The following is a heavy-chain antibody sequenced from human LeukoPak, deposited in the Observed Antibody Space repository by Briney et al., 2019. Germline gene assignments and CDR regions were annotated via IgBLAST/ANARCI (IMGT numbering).Heavy chain of an antibody. J-gene: IGHJ4*02. Sequence: SSDTLSLTCAVSRYSISSSNWWGWIRQPPGKGLEWIGYIYYSGSTYYNPSLKSRVTMSVDTSKNQFSLKLSSVTAVDTAVYYCARSHDYSNYYLDYWGQGALATVSS. CDR1: RYSISSSNW. CDR2: IYYSGST. V-gene: IGHV4-28*01. D-gene: IGHD4-11*01. CDR3: ARSHDYSNYYLDY.